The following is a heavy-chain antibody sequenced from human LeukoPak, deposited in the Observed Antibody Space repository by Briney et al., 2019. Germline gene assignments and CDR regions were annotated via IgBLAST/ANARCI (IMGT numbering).Heavy chain of an antibody. J-gene: IGHJ4*02. D-gene: IGHD2-21*01. CDR1: GGSISSYY. Sequence: KPSETLSLTCTVSGGSISSYYWSWIRQPPGKGLEWIGYIYYSGSTNYNPSLKSRVTISVDTSKNQISLKLSSVTAADTAVYYCARHEGRDRFDYWGQGTLVTVSS. V-gene: IGHV4-59*08. CDR2: IYYSGST. CDR3: ARHEGRDRFDY.